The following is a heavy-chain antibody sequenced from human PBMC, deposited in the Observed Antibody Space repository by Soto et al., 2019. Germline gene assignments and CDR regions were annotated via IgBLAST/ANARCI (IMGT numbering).Heavy chain of an antibody. J-gene: IGHJ4*02. CDR2: INPSGGST. V-gene: IGHV1-46*01. Sequence: QVQLVQSGAEVKKPGASVKVSCKASGYTFTSYYMHWVRQAPGQGLEWMGIINPSGGSTSYAQKFQGRVTKTRDTTTGPVYMELSSLRAEDTAVYYWARDRYYCGNSALGYWGQGSLVTVSS. CDR3: ARDRYYCGNSALGY. D-gene: IGHD1-1*01. CDR1: GYTFTSYY.